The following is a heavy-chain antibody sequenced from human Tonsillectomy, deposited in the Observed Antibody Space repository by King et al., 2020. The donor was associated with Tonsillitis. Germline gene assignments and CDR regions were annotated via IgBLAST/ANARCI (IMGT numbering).Heavy chain of an antibody. CDR2: IWYDGSNK. D-gene: IGHD6-19*01. CDR1: GFTFSSYV. J-gene: IGHJ4*02. CDR3: ARDPTTSVSGWYDY. Sequence: QLVQSGGGVVQPGRSLRLSCAASGFTFSSYVMHWVRQAPGKGLEWVAVIWYDGSNKYYADSVKGRFTISRDNSKNTLYLQMNSLRAEDTAVYYCARDPTTSVSGWYDYWGQGTLVTVSS. V-gene: IGHV3-33*01.